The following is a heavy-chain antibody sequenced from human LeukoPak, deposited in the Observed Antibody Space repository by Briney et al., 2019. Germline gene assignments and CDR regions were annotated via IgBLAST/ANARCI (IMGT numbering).Heavy chain of an antibody. Sequence: GGSLRLSCAAPGFTFSSYAMHWVRQAPGKGLEYVSAISSNGGSTYYANSVKGRFTISRDNSKNTLYLQMGSLRAEDMAVYYCARVAGYCSSTSCRYYYYYYMDVWGKGTTVTVSS. V-gene: IGHV3-64*01. D-gene: IGHD2-2*01. CDR1: GFTFSSYA. CDR3: ARVAGYCSSTSCRYYYYYYMDV. CDR2: ISSNGGST. J-gene: IGHJ6*03.